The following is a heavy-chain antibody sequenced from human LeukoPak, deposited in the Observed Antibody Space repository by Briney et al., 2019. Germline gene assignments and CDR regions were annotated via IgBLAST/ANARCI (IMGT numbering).Heavy chain of an antibody. J-gene: IGHJ4*02. D-gene: IGHD4-17*01. CDR1: GGSLSSSSYY. V-gene: IGHV4-39*01. Sequence: SGTLSLTCTVSGGSLSSSSYYWGWIRQPPGKGLEWIGSIYYTRSTYYNPALKSRVTISVDTSKNQFSLKLTSVTAADTAVYYCARRGDYEFDSWGQGTLVTVSS. CDR3: ARRGDYEFDS. CDR2: IYYTRST.